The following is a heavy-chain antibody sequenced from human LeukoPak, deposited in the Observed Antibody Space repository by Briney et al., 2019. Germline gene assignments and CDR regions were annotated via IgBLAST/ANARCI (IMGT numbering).Heavy chain of an antibody. CDR1: GFTFGDYA. CDR3: TRGSGWYYFDY. Sequence: GRSLRLSCTASGFTFGDYAMSCFRQAPGKGLEWVGFIRSKAYGGTTEYAASVKGRFTISRDDSKSIAYLQMNSLKTEDTAVYYCTRGSGWYYFDYWGQGTLVTVSS. V-gene: IGHV3-49*03. D-gene: IGHD6-19*01. CDR2: IRSKAYGGTT. J-gene: IGHJ4*02.